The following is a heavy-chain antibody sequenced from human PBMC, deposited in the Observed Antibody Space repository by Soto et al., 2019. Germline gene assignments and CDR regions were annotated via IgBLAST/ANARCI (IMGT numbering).Heavy chain of an antibody. V-gene: IGHV3-9*01. CDR2: ISWNSATM. Sequence: EVQLVESGGGLVQPGRSLRISCAASGFTFDDYAMHWVRQGPGKGLEWVSGISWNSATMDYADSVKGRFTISRDNAKNFLYLQKNRLGAEGPALYYRAQNWAVIYGFDIWGQGTMVTVSS. CDR1: GFTFDDYA. D-gene: IGHD3-22*01. J-gene: IGHJ3*02. CDR3: AQNWAVIYGFDI.